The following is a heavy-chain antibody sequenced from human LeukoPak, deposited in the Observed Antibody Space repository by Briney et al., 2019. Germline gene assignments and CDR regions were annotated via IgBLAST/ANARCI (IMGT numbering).Heavy chain of an antibody. CDR2: IYPGDSDT. D-gene: IGHD2-2*01. CDR1: GYSFISYW. Sequence: GESLKISCQGSGYSFISYWIGWVRQMPGKGLEWMGIIYPGDSDTRYSPSFQGQVTISADKSISTAYLQWSSLKASDTAMYYCARRGYCSSTSCRNWFDPWGQGTLVTVSS. J-gene: IGHJ5*02. CDR3: ARRGYCSSTSCRNWFDP. V-gene: IGHV5-51*01.